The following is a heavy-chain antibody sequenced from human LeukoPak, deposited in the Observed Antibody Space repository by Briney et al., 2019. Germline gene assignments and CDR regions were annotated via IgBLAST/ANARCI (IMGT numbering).Heavy chain of an antibody. Sequence: TSETLSLTCTVSGGSISSSSYYWGWIRQPPGKGLEWIGSIYYSGSTYYNPSLKSRVTISVDTSKNQFSLKLSSVTAADTAVYYCARDYQSIAVAGSDYWGQGTLVTVSS. V-gene: IGHV4-39*07. D-gene: IGHD6-19*01. J-gene: IGHJ4*02. CDR3: ARDYQSIAVAGSDY. CDR1: GGSISSSSYY. CDR2: IYYSGST.